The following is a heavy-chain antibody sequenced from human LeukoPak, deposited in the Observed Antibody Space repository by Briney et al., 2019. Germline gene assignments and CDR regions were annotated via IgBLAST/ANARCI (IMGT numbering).Heavy chain of an antibody. CDR2: LYSRRTI. CDR3: ARGGRTRVDP. D-gene: IGHD1-14*01. J-gene: IGHJ5*02. Sequence: SETLSLTXTVSGASITSGSQYWSWIRQPAGKGLEWIGRLYSRRTINYNPSLKSRVTISVDTSKNQFSLRLSSVTAADTAVYFCARGGRTRVDPWGQGAQVIVAS. CDR1: GASITSGSQY. V-gene: IGHV4-61*02.